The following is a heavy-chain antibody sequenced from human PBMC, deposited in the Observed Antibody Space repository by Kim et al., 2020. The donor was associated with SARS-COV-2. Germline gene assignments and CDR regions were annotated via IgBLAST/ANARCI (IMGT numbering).Heavy chain of an antibody. Sequence: GGSLRLSCAASGFTFSNAWMSWVRQAPGKGLEWVGRIKSKTDGGTTDYAAPVKGRFTISRDDSKNTLYLQMNSLKTEDTAVYYCTTDRSTVTTYYYYYGMYVWGHGTTVTVSS. D-gene: IGHD4-17*01. CDR3: TTDRSTVTTYYYYYGMYV. V-gene: IGHV3-15*01. CDR2: IKSKTDGGTT. CDR1: GFTFSNAW. J-gene: IGHJ6*02.